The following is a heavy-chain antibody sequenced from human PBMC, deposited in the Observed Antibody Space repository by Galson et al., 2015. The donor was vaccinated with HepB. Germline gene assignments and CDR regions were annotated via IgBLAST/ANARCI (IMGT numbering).Heavy chain of an antibody. CDR3: ITNLEGDFGVGGVEPTFDY. CDR2: IKSKSDGGTI. CDR1: GFNFKYAW. J-gene: IGHJ4*02. V-gene: IGHV3-15*01. Sequence: GSLRLSCAASGFNFKYAWMTWVRQAPGKGLEWVGRIKSKSDGGTIDYAAPVKGRFTISRDDLKDTFYVQMTSLKTEDTAVYYCITNLEGDFGVGGVEPTFDYWGQGTLVTVSS. D-gene: IGHD4/OR15-4a*01.